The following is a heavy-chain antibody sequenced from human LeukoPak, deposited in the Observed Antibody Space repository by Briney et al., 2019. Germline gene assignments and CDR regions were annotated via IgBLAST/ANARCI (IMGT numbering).Heavy chain of an antibody. Sequence: PGGSLRLSCAASGFNFRSYEMNWVRQAPGKGLEWLSYISGSGATMYYADSVKGRFTISRDNAKNSLYLQMNSLRAEDTAVYYCARGEFIAARPGGDYWGQGTLVTVSS. CDR1: GFNFRSYE. V-gene: IGHV3-48*03. CDR3: ARGEFIAARPGGDY. J-gene: IGHJ4*02. CDR2: ISGSGATM. D-gene: IGHD6-6*01.